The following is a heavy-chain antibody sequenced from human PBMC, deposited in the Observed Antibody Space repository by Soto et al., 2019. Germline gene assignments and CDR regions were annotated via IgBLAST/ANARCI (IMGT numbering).Heavy chain of an antibody. CDR3: ARGVGSGSYYNQYNWFDP. Sequence: ASVKVSCKASGYTFTSYAMHWVRQAPGQRLEWMGWINAGNGNTKYSQKLQGRVTMTTDTSTSTAYMELRSLRSDDTAVYYCARGVGSGSYYNQYNWFDPWGQGTLVTVSS. V-gene: IGHV1-3*01. J-gene: IGHJ5*02. D-gene: IGHD3-10*01. CDR1: GYTFTSYA. CDR2: INAGNGNT.